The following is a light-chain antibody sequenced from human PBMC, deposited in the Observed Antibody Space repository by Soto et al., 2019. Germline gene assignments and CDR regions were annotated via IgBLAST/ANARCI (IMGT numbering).Light chain of an antibody. CDR3: QQYNSYPIT. J-gene: IGKJ5*01. CDR2: KAS. CDR1: HTISSG. V-gene: IGKV1-5*03. Sequence: DIHLTQSPSTLSGSLGYRVTIKCRSSHTISSGLAWYQQKPGKAPKLLIYKASTLKSGVPSRFSGSESGTEFTLTISSLQPDDFATYYCQQYNSYPITFGQGTRLENK.